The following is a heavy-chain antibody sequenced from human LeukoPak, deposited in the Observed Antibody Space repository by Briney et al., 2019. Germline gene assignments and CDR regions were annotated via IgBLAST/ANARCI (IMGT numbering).Heavy chain of an antibody. J-gene: IGHJ6*02. D-gene: IGHD3-3*01. V-gene: IGHV1-8*01. CDR2: MNPNSGNT. CDR3: ARGPSSSSLRFLEWLSYYYYGMDV. CDR1: GYTFTSYD. Sequence: GASVKVSCKASGYTFTSYDINWVRQATGQGLEWMGWMNPNSGNTGYAQKFQGRVTMTRNTSISTAYMELSSLRSEDTAVYYCARGPSSSSLRFLEWLSYYYYGMDVWGQGTTVTVSS.